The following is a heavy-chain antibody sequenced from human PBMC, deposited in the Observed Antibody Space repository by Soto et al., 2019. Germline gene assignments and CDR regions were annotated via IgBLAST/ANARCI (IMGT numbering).Heavy chain of an antibody. V-gene: IGHV3-74*01. J-gene: IGHJ4*02. D-gene: IGHD2-15*01. CDR3: GVVVAATAPFDY. CDR2: INSDGSNT. Sequence: PGGSLRLSCAASGFTFSSYWMHWVRQAPGKGLVWVSRINSDGSNTRYADSVKGRLTISRDSAKNTLYLQMNSLRAEDTAVYYCGVVVAATAPFDYWGQGTVVTVAS. CDR1: GFTFSSYW.